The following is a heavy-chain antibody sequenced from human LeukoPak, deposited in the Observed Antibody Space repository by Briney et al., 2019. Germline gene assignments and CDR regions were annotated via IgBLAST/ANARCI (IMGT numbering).Heavy chain of an antibody. Sequence: GGSLRLSCAASGFTFDDYGMSWVRQAPGKGLEWVADIKQDGSEKYYVDSVKGRFTTSRQNAKKSVFLQMNSLRAEDTAVYYCARHRSGGSQDDAFDIWGQGTMVTVSS. D-gene: IGHD2-15*01. CDR2: IKQDGSEK. CDR3: ARHRSGGSQDDAFDI. V-gene: IGHV3-7*01. CDR1: GFTFDDYG. J-gene: IGHJ3*02.